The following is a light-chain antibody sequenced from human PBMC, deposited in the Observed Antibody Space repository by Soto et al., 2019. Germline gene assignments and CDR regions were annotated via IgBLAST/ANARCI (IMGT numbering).Light chain of an antibody. CDR1: QSVGDT. CDR2: GAS. CDR3: QQYNNWPPVT. Sequence: EIVLTQSPGTLSLSPGEKATLSCRASQSVGDTFLSWYQQKPGQAPRLLIYGASTRATGIPARFSGSGSGTEFTLTISSLQSEDFAVYYCQQYNNWPPVTFGQGTKVDIK. V-gene: IGKV3-15*01. J-gene: IGKJ1*01.